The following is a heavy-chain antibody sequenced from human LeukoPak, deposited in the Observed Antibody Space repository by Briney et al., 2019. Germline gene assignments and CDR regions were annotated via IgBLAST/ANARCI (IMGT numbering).Heavy chain of an antibody. CDR2: IKSKTDGGTT. CDR1: GFTFSNAW. V-gene: IGHV3-15*01. D-gene: IGHD3-16*02. J-gene: IGHJ4*02. Sequence: PGGSLRLSCAASGFTFSNAWMSWVRQAPGKGLEWVGRIKSKTDGGTTDYAAPVKGRFTISRDDSKNTLYLQMNSLKTEDTAVYYCTTGYFMITFGGVIVSDYWGQGTLVTVSS. CDR3: TTGYFMITFGGVIVSDY.